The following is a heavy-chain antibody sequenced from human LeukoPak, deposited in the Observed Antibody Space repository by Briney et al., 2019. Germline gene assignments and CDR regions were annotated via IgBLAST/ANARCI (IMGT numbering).Heavy chain of an antibody. D-gene: IGHD2-15*01. V-gene: IGHV1-2*02. Sequence: ASVKVSCKASGYTFTGYYMHSVRRAPGQGLEWMGWSNPNSGGTNYAQKFQGRVTMTRDTSISTAYMELSRLRSDDTAVYYCARDSDVVVVAAPDYWGQGTLVTVSS. CDR2: SNPNSGGT. J-gene: IGHJ4*02. CDR3: ARDSDVVVVAAPDY. CDR1: GYTFTGYY.